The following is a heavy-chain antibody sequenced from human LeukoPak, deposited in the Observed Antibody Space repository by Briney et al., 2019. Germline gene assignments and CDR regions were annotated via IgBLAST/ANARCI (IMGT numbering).Heavy chain of an antibody. CDR2: IHYNGST. CDR1: GGSISSYY. D-gene: IGHD3-10*01. V-gene: IGHV4-59*01. CDR3: ARDLYASGNYRSYWYFDL. Sequence: PSETLSLTCTVSGGSISSYYWSWIRRPPGKGLEWIGYIHYNGSTNYNPSLKSRVTISVDTSKKQFSLKLNSVTAADTAVYYCARDLYASGNYRSYWYFDLWGRGTLVTVSS. J-gene: IGHJ2*01.